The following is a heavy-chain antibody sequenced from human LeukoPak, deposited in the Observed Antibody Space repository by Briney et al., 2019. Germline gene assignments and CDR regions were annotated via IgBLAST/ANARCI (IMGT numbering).Heavy chain of an antibody. CDR3: ARIGYYDSSGYYYDHFDY. D-gene: IGHD3-22*01. J-gene: IGHJ4*02. V-gene: IGHV2-70*11. CDR2: IDLDDDK. Sequence: SGPTLVNPTQTLTLTCTFSGFSLSTSGMCVTWIRQPPGKALEWLARIDLDDDKYYSTSLKTRLTISKDTSKNQVVFTMTNMDPVDTATYYCARIGYYDSSGYYYDHFDYWGQGTLVTVSS. CDR1: GFSLSTSGMC.